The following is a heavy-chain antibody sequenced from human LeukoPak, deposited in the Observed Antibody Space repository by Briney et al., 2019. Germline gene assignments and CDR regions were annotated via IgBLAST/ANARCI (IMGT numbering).Heavy chain of an antibody. J-gene: IGHJ4*02. V-gene: IGHV3-53*01. CDR2: IYSGGST. Sequence: PGGSLRLSCAASGFTVSTNYMSWVRQAPGKGLEWVSVIYSGGSTYYADSVKGRFTISRDNSKNTLYLQMNSLRAEDTAVYYCARDRDYYDSSGNLGYWGQGTLVTVSS. CDR1: GFTVSTNY. D-gene: IGHD3-22*01. CDR3: ARDRDYYDSSGNLGY.